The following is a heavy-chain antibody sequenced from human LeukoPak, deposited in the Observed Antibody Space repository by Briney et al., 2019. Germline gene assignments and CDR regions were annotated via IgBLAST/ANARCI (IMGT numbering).Heavy chain of an antibody. CDR2: IYYSGST. D-gene: IGHD3-22*01. CDR1: GGSISSYY. CDR3: ARVPIDYYDSSGYY. Sequence: PSETLSLTCTVSGGSISSYYWSWIRQPPGKGLEWIGYIYYSGSTNYNPSLKSRVTISVDTSKNQFSLKLSSVTAADTAVYYCARVPIDYYDSSGYYWGQGTLVTVSS. V-gene: IGHV4-59*12. J-gene: IGHJ4*02.